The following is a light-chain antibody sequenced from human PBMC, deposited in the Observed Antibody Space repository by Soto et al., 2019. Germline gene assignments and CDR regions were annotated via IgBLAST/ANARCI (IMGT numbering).Light chain of an antibody. V-gene: IGKV1-39*01. CDR3: QHSYGSPLS. J-gene: IGKJ4*01. Sequence: DIHLTQSPSSLSAVVGDRVTMTCRASQSISTFLNWYHQKPGKAPEILIYAASTLQSGVPRRFSGSGSGTHFTLTISSLQAEDLGNYYGQHSYGSPLSSGGGTKVELK. CDR2: AAS. CDR1: QSISTF.